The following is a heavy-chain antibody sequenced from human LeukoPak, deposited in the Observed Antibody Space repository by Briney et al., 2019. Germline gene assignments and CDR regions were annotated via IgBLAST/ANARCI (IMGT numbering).Heavy chain of an antibody. CDR2: ISDSGGRT. D-gene: IGHD3-22*01. CDR3: AKRGVVIRVILVGFHKEAYYFDS. Sequence: PGGSLRLSCVVSGISLSNHGLNWVRQAPGKGLEWVAGISDSGGRTKYADSVKGRFTISRDSLKSTLYLQMNSLRAEDTAVYFCAKRGVVIRVILVGFHKEAYYFDSWGQGALVTVSS. V-gene: IGHV3-23*01. J-gene: IGHJ4*02. CDR1: GISLSNHG.